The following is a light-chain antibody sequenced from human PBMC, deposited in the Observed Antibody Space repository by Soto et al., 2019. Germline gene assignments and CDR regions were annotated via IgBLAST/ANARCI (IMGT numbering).Light chain of an antibody. CDR3: QQYGSSPIT. CDR1: QSVSSIY. CDR2: ATS. Sequence: EIVLTQSPGTLSLSPGERATLSCRASQSVSSIYLAWYQQKPGQAPSLLIYATSSRATGIPDRFSGSGSGTDFSLTISRLEPEEFAVYYCQQYGSSPITFGQGTRLDIK. J-gene: IGKJ5*01. V-gene: IGKV3-20*01.